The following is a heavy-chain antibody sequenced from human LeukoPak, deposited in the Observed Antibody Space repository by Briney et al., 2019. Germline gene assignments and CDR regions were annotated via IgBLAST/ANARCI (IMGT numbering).Heavy chain of an antibody. D-gene: IGHD5-18*01. J-gene: IGHJ4*02. Sequence: SETLSRTCAVSGYSISSGYYWGWIRQPPGKGLEWIGSIYHSGSTYYNPSLKSRVTISVDTSKNQFSLKLSSVTAADTAVYYCARSDTAMVTGYWGQGTLVTVSS. CDR1: GYSISSGYY. CDR3: ARSDTAMVTGY. CDR2: IYHSGST. V-gene: IGHV4-38-2*01.